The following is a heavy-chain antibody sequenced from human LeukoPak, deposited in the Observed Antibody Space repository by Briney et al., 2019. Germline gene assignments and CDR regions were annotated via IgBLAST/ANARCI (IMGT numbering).Heavy chain of an antibody. J-gene: IGHJ6*04. CDR2: TRNKANSYTT. CDR1: GFTFSVHY. Sequence: PGGSLRLSCAASGFTFSVHYMDWVRQAPGKGLEWVGRTRNKANSYTTEYAASVKGRFTISRDDSKNSLYLQMNSLKTEDTAVYYCARSGIAVAGPPYYYYYGMDVWGKGTTVTVSS. CDR3: ARSGIAVAGPPYYYYYGMDV. V-gene: IGHV3-72*01. D-gene: IGHD6-19*01.